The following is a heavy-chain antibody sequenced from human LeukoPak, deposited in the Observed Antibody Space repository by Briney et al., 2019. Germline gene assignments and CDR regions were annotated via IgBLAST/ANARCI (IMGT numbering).Heavy chain of an antibody. CDR3: ARDRAENCGGDCFTSRYFDL. CDR1: GYTFTSYY. Sequence: ASVKASCKASGYTFTSYYIHWVRQAPGQGLEWMGMINPSAGSTSYAREFRGRVTMTRATSTGTVYMELSSLRSEDTAVYYCARDRAENCGGDCFTSRYFDLWGRGTLVTVSS. CDR2: INPSAGST. J-gene: IGHJ2*01. D-gene: IGHD2-21*02. V-gene: IGHV1-46*01.